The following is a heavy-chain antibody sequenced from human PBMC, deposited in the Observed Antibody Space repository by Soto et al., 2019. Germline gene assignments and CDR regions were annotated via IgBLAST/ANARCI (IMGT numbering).Heavy chain of an antibody. Sequence: EVQLLESGGGLVQPGGSLRLSCAASGFTFSSYAMSWVRQAPGKGLEWVSAISGSGGSTYYADSVKGRFTISRDNSQNTLYLQMNSLRAEDTAVYYCAKRYCSSTTCKSSDFFYYMDVWGKGTTVTVSS. J-gene: IGHJ6*03. V-gene: IGHV3-23*01. CDR2: ISGSGGST. CDR1: GFTFSSYA. CDR3: AKRYCSSTTCKSSDFFYYMDV. D-gene: IGHD2-2*01.